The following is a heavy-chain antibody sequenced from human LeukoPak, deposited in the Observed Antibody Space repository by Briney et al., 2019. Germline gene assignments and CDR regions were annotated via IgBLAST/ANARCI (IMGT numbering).Heavy chain of an antibody. J-gene: IGHJ5*02. CDR1: GDSISGSY. D-gene: IGHD6-19*01. CDR2: IYYDGST. CDR3: ARQGGGWSREGWFDP. Sequence: PSETLSLTCTVSGDSISGSYWSWIRQPPGRGLEWIGHIYYDGSTNYTPSLKSRVTVSVDPSKNQFSLKLTSVTAADTAVYYCARQGGGWSREGWFDPWGQGTLVTVSS. V-gene: IGHV4-59*08.